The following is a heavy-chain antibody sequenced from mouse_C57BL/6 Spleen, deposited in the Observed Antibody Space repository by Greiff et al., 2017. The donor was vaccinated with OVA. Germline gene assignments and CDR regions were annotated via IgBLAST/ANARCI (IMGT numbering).Heavy chain of an antibody. CDR1: GFTFNTYA. D-gene: IGHD4-1*01. J-gene: IGHJ4*01. CDR3: GRDRTERYYYAMDY. CDR2: IRSKSSNYAT. V-gene: IGHV10-3*01. Sequence: EVQLVASGGGLVQPKGSLKLSCAASGFTFNTYAMHWVRQAPGKGLELVARIRSKSSNYATYYADSVRDSFTISRDDSQSMLYLQMNNLKTEDTAMYYCGRDRTERYYYAMDYWGQGTSVTVSS.